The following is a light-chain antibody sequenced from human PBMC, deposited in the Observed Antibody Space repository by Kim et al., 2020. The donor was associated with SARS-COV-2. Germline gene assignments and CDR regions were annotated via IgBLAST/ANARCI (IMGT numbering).Light chain of an antibody. CDR2: DAI. V-gene: IGKV3-11*01. Sequence: EIFLTQSPATLSLSPGERATLSCRASQSVSTYLAWYQQKLGQAPRLLIYDAINRATGIPARFSGSGSGTDFTLTISSLEPEDFAVYYCQQRSNWPPVLTFGGGTKVDIK. J-gene: IGKJ4*01. CDR3: QQRSNWPPVLT. CDR1: QSVSTY.